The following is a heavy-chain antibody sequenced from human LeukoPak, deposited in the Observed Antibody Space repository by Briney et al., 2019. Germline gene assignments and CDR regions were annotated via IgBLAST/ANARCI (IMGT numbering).Heavy chain of an antibody. Sequence: ASVKVSCKASGYTFTGYYMHWVRQAPGQGLEWMGWINPNSGGTNYAQKFQGRVTMTRDTSISTAYMELSRLRSDDTAVYYCARAPVKIDGLDYWGQGTLVTVYS. CDR1: GYTFTGYY. CDR3: ARAPVKIDGLDY. J-gene: IGHJ4*02. D-gene: IGHD2-8*01. V-gene: IGHV1-2*02. CDR2: INPNSGGT.